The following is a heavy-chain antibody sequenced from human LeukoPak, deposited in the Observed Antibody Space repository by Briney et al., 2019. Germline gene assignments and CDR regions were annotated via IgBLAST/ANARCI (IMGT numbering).Heavy chain of an antibody. CDR1: GGAFSSHA. J-gene: IGHJ4*02. CDR2: IIPISGPT. V-gene: IGHV1-69*13. D-gene: IGHD1-1*01. Sequence: SVKVSCKASGGAFSSHAFTWVRQAPGQGLEWMGGIIPISGPTQYAQKFQGRVTITADESESTVYMDLSSLRSDDTAVFYCTTFDYWGQGTLVTVSS. CDR3: TTFDY.